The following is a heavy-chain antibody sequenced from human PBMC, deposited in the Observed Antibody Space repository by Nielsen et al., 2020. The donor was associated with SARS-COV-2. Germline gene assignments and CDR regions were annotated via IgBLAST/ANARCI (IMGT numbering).Heavy chain of an antibody. J-gene: IGHJ4*02. D-gene: IGHD6-19*01. CDR1: GGSISSSSFY. V-gene: IGHV4-39*01. CDR3: AAITGSGWLSTRMGYFFNY. Sequence: SETLSLTCTVSGGSISSSSFYWGWIRQSPGKGLEWIGCIYYNGNTYYNPSLRSRVTISMDTSKSQFSLKLSSVTAADTAVFYCAAITGSGWLSTRMGYFFNYWGQGTLVSVSS. CDR2: IYYNGNT.